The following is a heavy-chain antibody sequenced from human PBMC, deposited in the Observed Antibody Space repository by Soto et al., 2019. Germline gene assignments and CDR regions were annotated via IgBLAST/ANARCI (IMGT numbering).Heavy chain of an antibody. CDR3: ARGAYGDYARPPWFDP. Sequence: ASVKVSCKASGCTFTSYGISWVRQAPGQGLEWMGWISAYNGNTNYAQKLQGRVTMTTDTSTSTAYMELRSLRSDDTAVYYCARGAYGDYARPPWFDPWGQGTLVTVSS. J-gene: IGHJ5*02. V-gene: IGHV1-18*01. CDR2: ISAYNGNT. CDR1: GCTFTSYG. D-gene: IGHD4-17*01.